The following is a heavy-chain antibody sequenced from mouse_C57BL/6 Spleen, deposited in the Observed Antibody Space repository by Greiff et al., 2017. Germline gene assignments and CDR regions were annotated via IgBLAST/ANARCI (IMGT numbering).Heavy chain of an antibody. CDR1: GYTFTDYY. J-gene: IGHJ1*03. Sequence: EVQLHQSGPELVKPGASVKISCKASGYTFTDYYMNWVKQSHGKSLEWIGDINPNNGGTSYNQKFKGKATLTVDKSSSTAYMELRSLTSEDSAVYYCARGRRYWYFDVWGTGTTVTVSS. CDR2: INPNNGGT. V-gene: IGHV1-26*01. CDR3: ARGRRYWYFDV.